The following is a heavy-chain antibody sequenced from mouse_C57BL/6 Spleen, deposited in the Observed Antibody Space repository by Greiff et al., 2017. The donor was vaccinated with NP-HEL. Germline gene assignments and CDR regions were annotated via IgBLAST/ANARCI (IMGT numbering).Heavy chain of an antibody. D-gene: IGHD2-4*01. CDR2: ILPGSGST. CDR3: ARPIYYDYGYAMDY. Sequence: QVQLQQSGAELMKPGASVKLSCKATGYTFTGYWIEWVKQRPGHGLEWIGEILPGSGSTKKNEKIKGKATFTAGTSSNTAYMQLSSLTTEDSAIYYCARPIYYDYGYAMDYWGQGTSVTVSS. J-gene: IGHJ4*01. V-gene: IGHV1-9*01. CDR1: GYTFTGYW.